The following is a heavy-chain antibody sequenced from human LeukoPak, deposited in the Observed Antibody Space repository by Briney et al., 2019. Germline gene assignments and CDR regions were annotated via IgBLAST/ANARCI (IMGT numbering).Heavy chain of an antibody. D-gene: IGHD6-13*01. J-gene: IGHJ4*02. Sequence: PSETLSLTCTVSGYSISSGYYWGWIRQPPGKGLEWIGSIYHSGSTYYNPSLKSRVTISVDTSKNQFSLKLNSVTAADTAVYYCARTSIAAAVDYWGQGTLVTVSS. CDR1: GYSISSGYY. V-gene: IGHV4-38-2*02. CDR3: ARTSIAAAVDY. CDR2: IYHSGST.